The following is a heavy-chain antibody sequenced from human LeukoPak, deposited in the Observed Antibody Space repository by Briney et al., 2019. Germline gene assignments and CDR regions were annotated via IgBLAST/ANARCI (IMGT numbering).Heavy chain of an antibody. Sequence: ASVKVSCKASGYTFTAYYMHRVRQAPGQGLEWMGWINPNSGGTNYAQNFQGRVTMTRDTSISTAYMELSSLRSDDTALYYCATVYSSGWYWNYWGQGTLVTVSS. CDR2: INPNSGGT. CDR1: GYTFTAYY. CDR3: ATVYSSGWYWNY. J-gene: IGHJ4*02. D-gene: IGHD6-19*01. V-gene: IGHV1-2*02.